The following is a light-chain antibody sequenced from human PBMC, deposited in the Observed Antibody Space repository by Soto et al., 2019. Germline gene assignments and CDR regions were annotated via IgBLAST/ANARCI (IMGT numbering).Light chain of an antibody. V-gene: IGKV3-20*01. CDR1: KRFPAVN. J-gene: IGKJ1*01. CDR3: QQYGSTPRT. Sequence: EIVLTQSPGTLSLVPGDRAILSCRASKRFPAVNLAWYQHKPGQAPRLLIFGVFSRATGIPDRFSGSGSGTDFTLTISRLEPEDFAVYYCQQYGSTPRTFGLGTKVEIK. CDR2: GVF.